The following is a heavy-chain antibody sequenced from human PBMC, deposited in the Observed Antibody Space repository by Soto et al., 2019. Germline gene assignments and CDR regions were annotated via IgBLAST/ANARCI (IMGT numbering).Heavy chain of an antibody. CDR2: IYWDDDK. Sequence: GSGPTLVNPTQTLTLTCTFSGFSLSTSGVGVGWIRQPPGKALEWLALIYWDDDKRYSPSLRSRLTITKDTSKNQVVLTMTNMDPVDTATYYCAHTGPYYDFWSGYFAGDYYYMDVWGKGTTVTVSS. J-gene: IGHJ6*03. D-gene: IGHD3-3*01. CDR3: AHTGPYYDFWSGYFAGDYYYMDV. CDR1: GFSLSTSGVG. V-gene: IGHV2-5*02.